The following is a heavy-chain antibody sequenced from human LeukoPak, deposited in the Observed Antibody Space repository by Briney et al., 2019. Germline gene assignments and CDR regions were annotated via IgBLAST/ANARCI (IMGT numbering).Heavy chain of an antibody. CDR2: IYYSGST. CDR3: ARVIAAAGTRYYFDY. V-gene: IGHV4-59*01. D-gene: IGHD6-13*01. CDR1: GGSISSYY. Sequence: PSETLSLTCTVSGGSISSYYWSWLRQPPGKGLEWIGYIYYSGSTNYNPSLKSRVTISVDTSKNQFSLKLSSVTAADTAVYYCARVIAAAGTRYYFDYWGQGTLVTVSS. J-gene: IGHJ4*02.